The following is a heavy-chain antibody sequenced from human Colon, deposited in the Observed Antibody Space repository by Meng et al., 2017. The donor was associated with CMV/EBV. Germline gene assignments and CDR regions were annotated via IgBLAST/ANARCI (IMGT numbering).Heavy chain of an antibody. V-gene: IGHV4-61*01. CDR2: IYYSGST. CDR3: ARQPLFAGAYGKGYFNH. D-gene: IGHD2-21*01. Sequence: SETLSLTCTVSGGSVSSGSYHWSWIRQPPGKGLEWIGYIYYSGSTNYNPSLKSRVTISVDTSKNQFTLKLSSVTAADTAVYYCARQPLFAGAYGKGYFNHWGQGALVTVSS. CDR1: GGSVSSGSYH. J-gene: IGHJ1*01.